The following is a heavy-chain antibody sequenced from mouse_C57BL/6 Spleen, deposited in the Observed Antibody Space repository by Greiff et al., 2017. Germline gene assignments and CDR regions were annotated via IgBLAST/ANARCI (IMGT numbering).Heavy chain of an antibody. D-gene: IGHD4-1*01. Sequence: EVKLQESGPGLVKPSQSLSLTCSVTGYSITSCYYWNWIRQFPGNKLEWIGYISYDGSNNYNPSLKNPISITLDTSKNQFFLKLNSVTTEDTATYYCARELGRGSAMDYWGQGTSVTVSS. CDR2: ISYDGSN. J-gene: IGHJ4*01. CDR3: ARELGRGSAMDY. V-gene: IGHV3-6*01. CDR1: GYSITSCYY.